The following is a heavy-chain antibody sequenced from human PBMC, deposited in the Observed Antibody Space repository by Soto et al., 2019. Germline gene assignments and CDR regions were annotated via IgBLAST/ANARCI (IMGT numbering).Heavy chain of an antibody. V-gene: IGHV4-30-4*01. Sequence: QVQLQESGPGLVKPSQTLSLTCSVSGGSISSGDYYRSWIRQSPGTGLEWIGYIFYTGSTYYNPSLRSRLAISVDTSKNQFSLKLSSVTAADAAVYYCAREPLKWYGMDVWGQGTTVTVSS. J-gene: IGHJ6*02. D-gene: IGHD1-26*01. CDR2: IFYTGST. CDR1: GGSISSGDYY. CDR3: AREPLKWYGMDV.